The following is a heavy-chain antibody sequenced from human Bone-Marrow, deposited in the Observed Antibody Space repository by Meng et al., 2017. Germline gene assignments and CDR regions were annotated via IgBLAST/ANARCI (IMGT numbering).Heavy chain of an antibody. CDR3: ARSYDSSGYYYEYYFDY. CDR1: GFTVSSNY. J-gene: IGHJ4*02. V-gene: IGHV3-66*02. CDR2: IYSGGSK. Sequence: GESLKISCAASGFTVSSNYMSWVRQAPGKGLEWVSVIYSGGSKYYADSVKGRFTISRDNSKNTRYLQMNSLRAEDTAVYYCARSYDSSGYYYEYYFDYWGQGTLVTVSS. D-gene: IGHD3-22*01.